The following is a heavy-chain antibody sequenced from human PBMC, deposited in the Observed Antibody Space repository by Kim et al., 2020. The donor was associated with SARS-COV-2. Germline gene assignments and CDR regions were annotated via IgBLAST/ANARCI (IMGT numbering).Heavy chain of an antibody. CDR1: GFNFKDYA. V-gene: IGHV3-23*01. Sequence: GGSLRLSCEASGFNFKDYAMSWVRQAPGRGLEWISLISASGSATFYADSVRGRFTISRDNSDNILFLQMNSLRAEDTALYYCAKPQITAVTSGFDPWGQGSLVTVAS. CDR2: ISASGSAT. D-gene: IGHD2-21*02. J-gene: IGHJ5*02. CDR3: AKPQITAVTSGFDP.